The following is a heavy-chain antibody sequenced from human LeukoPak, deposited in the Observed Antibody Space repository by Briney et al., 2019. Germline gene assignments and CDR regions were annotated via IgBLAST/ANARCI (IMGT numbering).Heavy chain of an antibody. CDR1: GFTFSNYA. Sequence: GGSLRLSCAASGFTFSNYAMTWVRQAPGQGLEWVSVISGDSSGTYYADSAKGRFTISRDNLRSTVFLQMNSLRVDDTAIYYCAKDVQHPGIVWGQGTLVTVSS. V-gene: IGHV3-23*01. D-gene: IGHD2-15*01. CDR3: AKDVQHPGIV. CDR2: ISGDSSGT. J-gene: IGHJ4*02.